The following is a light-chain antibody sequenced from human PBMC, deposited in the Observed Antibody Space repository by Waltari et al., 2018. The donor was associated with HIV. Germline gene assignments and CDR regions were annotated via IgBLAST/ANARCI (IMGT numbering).Light chain of an antibody. CDR3: LQGYSSILT. CDR1: ENINTF. Sequence: DIQVTQSPSSLSASVGDRVIIICRTSENINTFLNWFQQKPGKIPRLLIYGASRLESGVPSRFSGTGSGTDFTLTISGLQPEDFATYYCLQGYSSILTFGPGTKVEVK. CDR2: GAS. J-gene: IGKJ3*01. V-gene: IGKV1-39*01.